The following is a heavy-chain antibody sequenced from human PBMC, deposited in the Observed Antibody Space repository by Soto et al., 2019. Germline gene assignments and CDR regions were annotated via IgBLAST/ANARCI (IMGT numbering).Heavy chain of an antibody. D-gene: IGHD3-22*01. CDR3: ARSHYYDGSGYHPGY. CDR1: GGSISSYY. CDR2: IYYSGST. V-gene: IGHV4-59*01. J-gene: IGHJ4*02. Sequence: QVQLQESGPGLVKPSETLSLTCTVSGGSISSYYWSWIRQPPGKGLEGIGYIYYSGSTNYNPSLKSRVTIAVDTSKNQCPLKLSSVTAADTAVYYCARSHYYDGSGYHPGYWGQGTLVTVSS.